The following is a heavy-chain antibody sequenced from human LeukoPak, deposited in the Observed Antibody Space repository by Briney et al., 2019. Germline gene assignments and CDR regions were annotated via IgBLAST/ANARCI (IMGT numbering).Heavy chain of an antibody. V-gene: IGHV3-23*01. Sequence: PGGSLRLSCAASGFTLSNYAMNWVRQAPGKGLEWVSGISGSGGSTYYADSVKGRFTISRDNSKNTLYLQMKSLRAEDTAVYYCAKKAGSGWFWFDPWGQGTLVTVSS. D-gene: IGHD6-19*01. CDR2: ISGSGGST. J-gene: IGHJ5*02. CDR3: AKKAGSGWFWFDP. CDR1: GFTLSNYA.